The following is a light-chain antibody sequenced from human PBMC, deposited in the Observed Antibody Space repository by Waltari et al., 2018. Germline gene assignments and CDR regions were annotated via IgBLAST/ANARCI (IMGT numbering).Light chain of an antibody. J-gene: IGKJ2*01. CDR1: QSISHW. CDR2: KAS. Sequence: DIQMTQSPSTLSASVGDRVTITCRASQSISHWLAWYKQKPGKAPKLLIYKASSLESGVPSRFSGSQSGTEFTLTIASLQADDFATYYCQHYVSYPYTFGQGTKLEIK. V-gene: IGKV1-5*03. CDR3: QHYVSYPYT.